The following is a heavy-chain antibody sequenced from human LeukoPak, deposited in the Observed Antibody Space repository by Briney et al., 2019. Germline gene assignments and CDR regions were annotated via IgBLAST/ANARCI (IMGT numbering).Heavy chain of an antibody. Sequence: HPGGSLRLSCAASGFTFNNYGMHWVRQAPGKGLEWVAFIRYNGNNQYYADSVKGRFTISRDNSKNTLYLQMNSLKGDDTAVYYCARAFGEGGFWIQLWYTNDAFDIWGQGTMVTVSS. D-gene: IGHD5-18*01. CDR1: GFTFNNYG. J-gene: IGHJ3*02. V-gene: IGHV3-30*02. CDR3: ARAFGEGGFWIQLWYTNDAFDI. CDR2: IRYNGNNQ.